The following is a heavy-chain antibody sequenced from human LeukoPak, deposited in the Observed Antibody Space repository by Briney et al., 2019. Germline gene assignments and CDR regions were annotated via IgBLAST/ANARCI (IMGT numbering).Heavy chain of an antibody. CDR3: ARGRGCSYGYYFDY. D-gene: IGHD5-18*01. CDR1: GFTFSSYS. CDR2: ISSSSSYI. Sequence: PGGSLRLSCAASGFTFSSYSMNWVRQAPGKGLEWVSSISSSSSYIYYADSVKGRFTISRDNAKNSLYLQMNSLRAEDTAVYYCARGRGCSYGYYFDYWGQGTLVTVSS. V-gene: IGHV3-21*01. J-gene: IGHJ4*02.